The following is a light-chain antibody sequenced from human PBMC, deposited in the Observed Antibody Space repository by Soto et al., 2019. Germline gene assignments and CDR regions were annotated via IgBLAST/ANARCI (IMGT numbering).Light chain of an antibody. CDR3: QQRSSWWT. Sequence: EIVLTQSPATLSLSPGERATVACRASQSVGSNLAWYQQKPGQAPRLLIHDASNRATGIPARFSGGVSGTDFSSTNSSVEPEDFAVYYCQQRSSWWTFGQGTKMELK. CDR2: DAS. CDR1: QSVGSN. V-gene: IGKV3-11*01. J-gene: IGKJ1*01.